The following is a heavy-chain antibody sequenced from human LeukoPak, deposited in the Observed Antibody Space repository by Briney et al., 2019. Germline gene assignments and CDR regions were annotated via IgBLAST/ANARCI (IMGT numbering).Heavy chain of an antibody. V-gene: IGHV1-46*01. CDR2: INPSGGST. CDR3: ARDRSVCSSTSCTRIAGY. CDR1: GYTFTSYY. Sequence: ASVKVSCKASGYTFTSYYIHWVRQAPGQGLEWMGIINPSGGSTSYAQKFQGRVTMTRDMSTSTVYMELSSLRSEDTAVYYCARDRSVCSSTSCTRIAGYWGQGTLVTVSS. J-gene: IGHJ4*02. D-gene: IGHD2-2*01.